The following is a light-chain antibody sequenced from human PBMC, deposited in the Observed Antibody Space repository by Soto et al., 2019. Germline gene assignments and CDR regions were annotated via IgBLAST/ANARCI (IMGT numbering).Light chain of an antibody. CDR1: QSVSSY. Sequence: EIVLTQPPATLSLSPGERATLSFRASQSVSSYLAWYQQKPGQAPRLLIYDASNRATGIPARFSGSGSGTDFTLTISSLQPEDFATYYCQQFNNYPITFGQGTRLEIK. V-gene: IGKV3-11*01. CDR3: QQFNNYPIT. CDR2: DAS. J-gene: IGKJ5*01.